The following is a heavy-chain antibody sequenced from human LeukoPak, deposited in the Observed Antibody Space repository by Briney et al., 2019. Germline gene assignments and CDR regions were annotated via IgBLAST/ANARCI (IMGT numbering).Heavy chain of an antibody. D-gene: IGHD2-21*01. CDR1: GFTFSGYA. Sequence: GGSLRLSCAASGFTFSGYAMNWVRQAPGKGLEWVSHIYISSSSNIISYADSVKGRFTISRDNAQNSLYLQMNGLRDEDTAVYYCVRGRAYSFDYWGQGILVTVSS. J-gene: IGHJ4*02. CDR2: ISSSSNII. V-gene: IGHV3-48*02. CDR3: VRGRAYSFDY.